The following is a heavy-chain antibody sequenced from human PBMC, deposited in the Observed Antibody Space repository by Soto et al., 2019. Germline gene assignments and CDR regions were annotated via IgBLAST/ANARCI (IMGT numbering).Heavy chain of an antibody. Sequence: SLTCAISGDSISSNSAAWNWIRQSPSRGLEWLGRTYYRSKWYNDYAVSVKSRITINPDTSKNQFSLQLNSVTPEDTAVYYCARVLTSAAFQYYDFWSGYYKSNWFDPWGQGALVTVS. CDR1: GDSISSNSAA. CDR3: ARVLTSAAFQYYDFWSGYYKSNWFDP. V-gene: IGHV6-1*01. J-gene: IGHJ5*02. D-gene: IGHD3-3*01. CDR2: TYYRSKWYN.